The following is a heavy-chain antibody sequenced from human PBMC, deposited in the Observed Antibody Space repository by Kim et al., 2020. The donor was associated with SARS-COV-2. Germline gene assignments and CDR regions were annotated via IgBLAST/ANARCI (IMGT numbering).Heavy chain of an antibody. D-gene: IGHD4-17*01. CDR2: VRVQNGRT. CDR3: AIVTISPNTATDK. V-gene: IGHV1-18*01. Sequence: ASVKVSCFTSGHIFTTDVVSWVRQAPGQGLEWMGWVRVQNGRTLYAPNLRERITMTTDASTTTAYMELRSLRSDDTAVYYCAIVTISPNTATDKWGQGTLFTASS. CDR1: GHIFTTDV. J-gene: IGHJ4*02.